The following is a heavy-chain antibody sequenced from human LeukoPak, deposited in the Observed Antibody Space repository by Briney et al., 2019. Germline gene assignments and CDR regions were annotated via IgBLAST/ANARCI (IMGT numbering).Heavy chain of an antibody. J-gene: IGHJ6*03. CDR1: GYTFTSYD. CDR2: MNPNNGNT. D-gene: IGHD3-16*01. CDR3: ARLHWESGGIYFYYYMDV. V-gene: IGHV1-8*01. Sequence: ASVKVTCKASGYTFTSYDINWVRQAPGQGLEWMASMNPNNGNTAYARKFQGRVTMTRDTSIGTAYLELSALRSEDTAVYYCARLHWESGGIYFYYYMDVWGKGTTVTVSS.